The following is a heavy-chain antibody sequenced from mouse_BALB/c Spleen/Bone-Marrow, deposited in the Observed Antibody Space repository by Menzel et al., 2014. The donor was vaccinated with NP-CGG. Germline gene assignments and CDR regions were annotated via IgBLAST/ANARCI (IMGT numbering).Heavy chain of an antibody. CDR3: ARQDGFDY. J-gene: IGHJ2*01. D-gene: IGHD2-3*01. Sequence: EVQLVESGGGLVKPGGSLKLSCAASGFTFSNYATSWVRQTPEKRLEWVAIISSGGSYTYYPDSVKGRFTISRDNAKTILYLQMSSLRSEDTAMYYCARQDGFDYWGQGTTLTVSS. CDR1: GFTFSNYA. CDR2: ISSGGSYT. V-gene: IGHV5-9-3*01.